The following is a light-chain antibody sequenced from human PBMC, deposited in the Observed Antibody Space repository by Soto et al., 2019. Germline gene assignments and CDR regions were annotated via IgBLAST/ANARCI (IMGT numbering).Light chain of an antibody. CDR3: SSYTSSSSLYVV. J-gene: IGLJ2*01. V-gene: IGLV2-14*01. CDR2: EVS. Sequence: QSALTQPASVSGSPGQSITISCTGTSSDVGGYKYVSWYQQPPGKAPKLVIYEVSNRPSGVPNRFSGSKSGNTASLTISGLLAEDEGDYYCSSYTSSSSLYVVFGGGTKLTVL. CDR1: SSDVGGYKY.